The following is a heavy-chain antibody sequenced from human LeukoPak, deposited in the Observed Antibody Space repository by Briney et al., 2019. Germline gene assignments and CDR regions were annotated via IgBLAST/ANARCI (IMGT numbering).Heavy chain of an antibody. CDR2: ISYDGSHK. J-gene: IGHJ4*02. Sequence: PGGSLRLSCAVSGFTFSTYAMHWVRQAPGKGLEWVAVISYDGSHKYYADSVKGRFTISRDNSKNTLYLQMNSLRAEDTAVYYCARGRVLVVAASNFIDYCGQGTLVTVSS. CDR3: ARGRVLVVAASNFIDY. V-gene: IGHV3-30*04. D-gene: IGHD2-15*01. CDR1: GFTFSTYA.